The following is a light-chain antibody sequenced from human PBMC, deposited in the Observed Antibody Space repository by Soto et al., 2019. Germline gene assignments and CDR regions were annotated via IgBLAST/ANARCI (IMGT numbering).Light chain of an antibody. CDR1: QSVSSN. J-gene: IGKJ2*01. CDR3: QQYNNWLYT. Sequence: EIVMTQSPATLSVSPGERATLSCRASQSVSSNLAWYQQKPGQAPRLLIYGASTRATGIPARFSGSGSGTEFTLTISSLQXEDFAVYYCQQYNNWLYTFGQGTKVDIK. CDR2: GAS. V-gene: IGKV3-15*01.